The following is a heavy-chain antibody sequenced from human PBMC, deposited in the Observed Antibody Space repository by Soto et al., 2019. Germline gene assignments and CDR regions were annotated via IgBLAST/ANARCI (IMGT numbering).Heavy chain of an antibody. V-gene: IGHV4-31*03. D-gene: IGHD5-12*01. J-gene: IGHJ4*02. CDR2: IYYSGST. CDR1: GGSISSGGYY. Sequence: PSETLSLTCTVSGGSISSGGYYWSWIRQHPGKGLEWIGYIYYSGSTYYNPSLKSRVTISVDTSKNQFSLKLSSVTAADTAVYYCARGVATIWTLDYWGQGTPVTVSS. CDR3: ARGVATIWTLDY.